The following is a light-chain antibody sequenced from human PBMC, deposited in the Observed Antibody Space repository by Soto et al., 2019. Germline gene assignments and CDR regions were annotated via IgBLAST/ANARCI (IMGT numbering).Light chain of an antibody. Sequence: EIVMTQSPATLSVSPGERATLSCRASQSVSSNLAWYQQKPRQAPRLLIYGASTRTTGIPARFSGSGSGTEFTLTISSLQSEDFAVYYCQQYNNLPRTFGQGTKLEIK. J-gene: IGKJ2*01. V-gene: IGKV3-15*01. CDR2: GAS. CDR3: QQYNNLPRT. CDR1: QSVSSN.